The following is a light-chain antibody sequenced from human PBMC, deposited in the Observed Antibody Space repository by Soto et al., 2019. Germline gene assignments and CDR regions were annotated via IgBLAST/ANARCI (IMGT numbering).Light chain of an antibody. V-gene: IGLV2-14*01. CDR2: EVS. Sequence: QSALTQPASVSGSPGQSITISCTGTSSDIGGYKYVSWYQQHPGKAPKLMIFEVSNRPSGVSNRFSGSKSGNTASLTISGLQADDGADYYCSSYTSSGPLVVFGGGTKLTVL. CDR3: SSYTSSGPLVV. CDR1: SSDIGGYKY. J-gene: IGLJ2*01.